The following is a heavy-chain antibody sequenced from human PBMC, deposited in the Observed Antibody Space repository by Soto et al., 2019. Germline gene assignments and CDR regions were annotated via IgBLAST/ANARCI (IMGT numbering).Heavy chain of an antibody. D-gene: IGHD6-13*01. CDR3: AKDPSGYSSSWSLFDY. CDR2: ISYDGSNK. V-gene: IGHV3-30*18. Sequence: PGGSLRLSCAASGFTFSSYGMHWVRQAPGKGLEWVAVISYDGSNKYYADSVKGRFTISRDNSKNTLYLQMNSLRAEDTAVYYCAKDPSGYSSSWSLFDYWGQGTLVTVPS. CDR1: GFTFSSYG. J-gene: IGHJ4*02.